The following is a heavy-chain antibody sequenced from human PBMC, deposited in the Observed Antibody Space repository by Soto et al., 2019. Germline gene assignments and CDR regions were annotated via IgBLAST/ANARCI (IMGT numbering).Heavy chain of an antibody. CDR1: GDSVSSNSAA. CDR3: ARLIGNSWLDS. J-gene: IGHJ5*01. CDR2: TYYRSKWYN. Sequence: PSQTLSLTCAISGDSVSSNSAAWSWIRQSPSRGLEWLGRTYYRSKWYNDYAVSVKGRITINPDTSNNQLSLQLNSVTPDDTAVYYCARLIGNSWLDSWGQGTLVTVS. D-gene: IGHD2-8*01. V-gene: IGHV6-1*01.